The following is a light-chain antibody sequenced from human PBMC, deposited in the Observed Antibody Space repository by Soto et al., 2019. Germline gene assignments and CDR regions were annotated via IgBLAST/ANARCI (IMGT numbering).Light chain of an antibody. CDR3: QQRSNWPPIT. Sequence: EIVVTQSPHTLSLSTGQRATLSCRASQSVKTFLVWYQHRPGQAPRVLIYDASHRASGIPARFSGSGSGTDFTLTISSLEPEDAALYYCQQRSNWPPITFGQGTRLEIK. J-gene: IGKJ5*01. CDR1: QSVKTF. V-gene: IGKV3-11*01. CDR2: DAS.